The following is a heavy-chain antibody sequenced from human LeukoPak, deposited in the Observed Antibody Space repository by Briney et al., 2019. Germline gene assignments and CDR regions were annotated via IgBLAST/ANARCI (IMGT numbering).Heavy chain of an antibody. Sequence: GASVKVSCKASGGTFSFYAINWVRQAPGQGLEWMGRIIPIPGMANYAQKFQGRVTITADSSTSTAYMEVSSLSSEDTAVYYCARAVVVARGLMAYFDYWGQGTLVTVSS. CDR1: GGTFSFYA. CDR2: IIPIPGMA. D-gene: IGHD3-10*01. V-gene: IGHV1-69*04. J-gene: IGHJ4*02. CDR3: ARAVVVARGLMAYFDY.